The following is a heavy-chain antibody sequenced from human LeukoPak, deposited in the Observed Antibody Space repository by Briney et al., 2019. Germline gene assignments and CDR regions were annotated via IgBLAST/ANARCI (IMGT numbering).Heavy chain of an antibody. V-gene: IGHV3-30*18. J-gene: IGHJ5*02. Sequence: TGGSLRLSCVASGFTFSSYGMQWVRQTSDKGLEWVAVISYDGRVAYYADSVRGRFTISRDNSKNTLYLQMNSLRAEDTAVYYCAKGSGRYYDSSGYYEVGGFDPWGQGTLVTVSS. CDR3: AKGSGRYYDSSGYYEVGGFDP. D-gene: IGHD3-22*01. CDR1: GFTFSSYG. CDR2: ISYDGRVA.